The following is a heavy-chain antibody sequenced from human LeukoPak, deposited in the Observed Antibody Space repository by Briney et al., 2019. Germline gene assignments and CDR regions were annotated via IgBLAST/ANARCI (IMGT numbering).Heavy chain of an antibody. CDR3: AREGAGGSWAAY. V-gene: IGHV3-48*01. J-gene: IGHJ4*02. CDR1: GFTFSTYR. Sequence: PGRSLRLSCAASGFTFSTYRMNWVRQAPGKGLEWLSYISSSSDRVYYIDSVKGRFTISRDNAKNSLYLQMNSLRVEDTAVYYCAREGAGGSWAAYWGQGTLVTVSS. CDR2: ISSSSDRV. D-gene: IGHD3-10*01.